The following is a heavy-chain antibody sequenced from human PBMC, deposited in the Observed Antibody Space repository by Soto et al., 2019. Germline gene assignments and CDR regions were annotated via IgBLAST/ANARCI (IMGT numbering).Heavy chain of an antibody. D-gene: IGHD4-17*01. Sequence: SETLSLTCTVSGGSISSYYWSWIRQPAGKGLEWIGRIYTSGSTNYNPSLKSRVTMSVDTSKNQFSLKLSSVTAADTAVYYCARVVTTASYYYYYGMDVWGQGTTVTVSS. CDR3: ARVVTTASYYYYYGMDV. V-gene: IGHV4-4*07. CDR1: GGSISSYY. J-gene: IGHJ6*02. CDR2: IYTSGST.